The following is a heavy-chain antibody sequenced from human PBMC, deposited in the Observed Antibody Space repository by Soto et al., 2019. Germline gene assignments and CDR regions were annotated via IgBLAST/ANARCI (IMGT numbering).Heavy chain of an antibody. Sequence: ASVKVSCKASGYSFISYGMHWVRQAPGQWPEWMGWINTGNGNTKYSQKFQGRVTITRDTSASTAYMELSSLRSEDTAVYLCAKRRPAPQSHSEHTAYYHAFDLWGR. J-gene: IGHJ2*01. CDR2: INTGNGNT. D-gene: IGHD3-22*01. CDR1: GYSFISYG. V-gene: IGHV1-3*04. CDR3: AKRRPAPQSHSEHTAYYHAFDL.